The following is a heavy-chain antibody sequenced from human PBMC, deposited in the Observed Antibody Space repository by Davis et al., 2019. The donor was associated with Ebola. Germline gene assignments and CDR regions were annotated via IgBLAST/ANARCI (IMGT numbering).Heavy chain of an antibody. V-gene: IGHV3-43*02. Sequence: PGGSLRLSCITSGFVFDDYAMHWVRQAPGKGLEWVSLISGDGYKIHYADSVKGRFTISRDNSKGSLSLQMSSLRAEDTALYYCVKDGSECCSVGNCWYNGMDVWGQGTSITVSS. CDR2: ISGDGYKI. J-gene: IGHJ6*02. CDR3: VKDGSECCSVGNCWYNGMDV. CDR1: GFVFDDYA. D-gene: IGHD2-15*01.